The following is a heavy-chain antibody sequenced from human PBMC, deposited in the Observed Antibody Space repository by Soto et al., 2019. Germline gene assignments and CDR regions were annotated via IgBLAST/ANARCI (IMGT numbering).Heavy chain of an antibody. J-gene: IGHJ5*02. Sequence: PSETLSLTCSVSGGSVSSESCYWSWTRQTPGKGLEWIGNVENSGSTKYNPSLKSRVTISVDTSKNQFSLKLSSVTGADTAVYYCARERGDSHWIDPWGQGTMVTVSS. CDR1: GGSVSSESCY. CDR3: ARERGDSHWIDP. V-gene: IGHV4-61*01. D-gene: IGHD2-21*01. CDR2: VENSGST.